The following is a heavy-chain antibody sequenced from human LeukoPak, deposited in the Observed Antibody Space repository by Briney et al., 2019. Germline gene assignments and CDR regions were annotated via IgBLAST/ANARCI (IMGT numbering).Heavy chain of an antibody. D-gene: IGHD6-19*01. CDR3: ARAPVAGYFDY. V-gene: IGHV3-30*03. CDR1: GFTFTSYG. J-gene: IGHJ4*02. Sequence: PGRSLRLSCAASGFTFTSYGMYWVRQAPGKGLEWVAVISYDGSNKYYADSVKGRFTISRDNAKNTLYLQMNSLRAEDTAVYYCARAPVAGYFDYWGQGTLVTVSS. CDR2: ISYDGSNK.